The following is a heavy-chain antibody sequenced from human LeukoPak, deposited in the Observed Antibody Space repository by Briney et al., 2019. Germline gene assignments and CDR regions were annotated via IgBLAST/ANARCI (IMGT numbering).Heavy chain of an antibody. D-gene: IGHD3-22*01. CDR2: ISTSSGNI. CDR3: VREHYYDTRGYYYIPLDY. CDR1: GFTFGKNS. V-gene: IGHV3-48*04. J-gene: IGHJ4*02. Sequence: SGGSLRLSREASGFTFGKNSMNWVRQAPGKGLEWISYISTSSGNINYADSVRGRFTISRDNAKNSLYLQMNSLRVEDTAVYYCVREHYYDTRGYYYIPLDYWGQGTLVTVSS.